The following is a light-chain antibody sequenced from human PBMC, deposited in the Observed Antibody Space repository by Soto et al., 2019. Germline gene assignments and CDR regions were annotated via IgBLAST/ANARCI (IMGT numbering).Light chain of an antibody. CDR3: MQALQTPIT. V-gene: IGKV2-28*01. Sequence: DIVMTQSPLSLSVTPGESASMSCMSSQGLLHRGENHLDWYVQKPGQSPQVVITLVSTRASGVPDRFSGSGSGTNFTLQISGVEAEDVGNYYCMQALQTPITFGQGTRLEIK. CDR2: LVS. J-gene: IGKJ5*01. CDR1: QGLLHRGENH.